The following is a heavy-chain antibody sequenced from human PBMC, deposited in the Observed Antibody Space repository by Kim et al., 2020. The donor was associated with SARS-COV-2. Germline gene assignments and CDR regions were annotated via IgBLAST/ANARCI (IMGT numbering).Heavy chain of an antibody. Sequence: AGTGKGRFTISRDNAKNSLYLQSNRRRAEDTAVYYCARAYSSGWAYFDYWGQGTLVTVSS. J-gene: IGHJ4*02. D-gene: IGHD6-19*01. CDR3: ARAYSSGWAYFDY. V-gene: IGHV3-21*01.